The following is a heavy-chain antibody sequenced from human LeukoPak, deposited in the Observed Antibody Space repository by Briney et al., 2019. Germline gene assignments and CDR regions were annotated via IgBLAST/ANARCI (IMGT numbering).Heavy chain of an antibody. CDR3: ALSRGSGGPFDF. J-gene: IGHJ4*02. Sequence: GGSLRLSCAASGFTFDSYWMSWVRRAPGKGLEWVANIKLDGSERYYMDSVRGRFTISRDYSKNSLDLQMNSLRAEDTAVYYCALSRGSGGPFDFWGQGTLVTVSS. CDR2: IKLDGSER. V-gene: IGHV3-7*01. CDR1: GFTFDSYW. D-gene: IGHD3-10*01.